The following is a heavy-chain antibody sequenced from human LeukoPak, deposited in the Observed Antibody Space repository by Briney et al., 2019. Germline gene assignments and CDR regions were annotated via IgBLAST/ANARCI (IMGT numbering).Heavy chain of an antibody. CDR2: IYHSGST. Sequence: SETLSLTCAVSGGSISSGGYPWSWIRQPPGKGLEWIGYIYHSGSTYYNPSLKSRVTISVDRSKNQFSLKLSSVTAADTAVYYCARQRGNNYFDYWGQGTLVTVSS. CDR3: ARQRGNNYFDY. D-gene: IGHD3-10*01. CDR1: GGSISSGGYP. J-gene: IGHJ4*02. V-gene: IGHV4-30-2*01.